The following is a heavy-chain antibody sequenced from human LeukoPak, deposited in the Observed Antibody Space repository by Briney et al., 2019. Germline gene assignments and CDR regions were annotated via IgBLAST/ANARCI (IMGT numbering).Heavy chain of an antibody. Sequence: SETLSLTCSVSGGSISSYYWSWIRQSPGKGLEWIGYIYHSGSTDYNSSLKSRVTISEDTSKKQFSLNVSSVTAADTAVYYCARSPYDSSGYYYCYYYMDVWGKGTTVTISS. V-gene: IGHV4-59*01. D-gene: IGHD3-22*01. J-gene: IGHJ6*03. CDR2: IYHSGST. CDR3: ARSPYDSSGYYYCYYYMDV. CDR1: GGSISSYY.